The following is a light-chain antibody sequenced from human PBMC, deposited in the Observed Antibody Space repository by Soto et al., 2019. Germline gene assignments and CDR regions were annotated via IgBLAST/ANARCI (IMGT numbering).Light chain of an antibody. V-gene: IGKV1-13*02. CDR3: QQFNSYPYT. CDR2: DAS. Sequence: AIQLTQSPSSLSASIGDRVTITCRASQDISTALAWYQQKPGKAPKLLIYDASSLQSYFPSGFSGSGSGTDFTLTISSLQPEDFATYYCQQFNSYPYTFGQGTKVDIK. J-gene: IGKJ2*01. CDR1: QDISTA.